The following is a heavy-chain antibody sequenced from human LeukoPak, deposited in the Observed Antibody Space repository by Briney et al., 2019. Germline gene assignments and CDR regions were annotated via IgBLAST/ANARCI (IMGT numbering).Heavy chain of an antibody. D-gene: IGHD3-22*01. J-gene: IGHJ4*02. CDR3: AREYYYDSSGYYYFDY. CDR2: MYYSGTT. V-gene: IGHV4-34*01. Sequence: SETLSLTCAVYGGSFSGYYWSWIRQPPGKGLEWIGSMYYSGTTYYNPSLKSRVTISVDTSKNQFSLKPSSVTAADTAVYYCAREYYYDSSGYYYFDYWGQGTLVTVSS. CDR1: GGSFSGYY.